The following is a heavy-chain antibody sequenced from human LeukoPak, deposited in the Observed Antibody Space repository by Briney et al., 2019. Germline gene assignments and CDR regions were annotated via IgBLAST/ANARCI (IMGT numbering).Heavy chain of an antibody. CDR2: IYYSGST. CDR1: GGSVSSSSYY. D-gene: IGHD1-1*01. V-gene: IGHV4-39*07. Sequence: SETLSLTCTVSGGSVSSSSYYWGWIRQPPGKGLEWIGSIYYSGSTYYNPSLKSRVTISVDTSKNQISLKLSSVTAADTAVYYCARVGGTNYYYYGMDVWGQGTTVTVSS. CDR3: ARVGGTNYYYYGMDV. J-gene: IGHJ6*02.